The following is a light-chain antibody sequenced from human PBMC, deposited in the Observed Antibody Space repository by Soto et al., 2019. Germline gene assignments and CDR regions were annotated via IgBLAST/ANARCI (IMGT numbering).Light chain of an antibody. CDR3: QSYDSSLSGSYV. Sequence: SVLKQPPSVSGAPGERVTIPCTGNSPNTGAGYDVHWYQQLPGTAPKLLIYGNSNRPSGVPDRFSGSKSGTSASLAITGLQAEDEADYYCQSYDSSLSGSYVFGTGTKVTVL. J-gene: IGLJ1*01. CDR1: SPNTGAGYD. CDR2: GNS. V-gene: IGLV1-40*01.